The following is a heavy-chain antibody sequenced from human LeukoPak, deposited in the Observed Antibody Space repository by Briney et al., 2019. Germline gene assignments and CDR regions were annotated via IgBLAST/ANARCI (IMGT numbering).Heavy chain of an antibody. V-gene: IGHV3-23*01. CDR3: AKDDDWGRYKH. CDR2: ISPSGDIT. CDR1: GFTFSSYS. D-gene: IGHD3-16*01. J-gene: IGHJ1*01. Sequence: GGSLRLSCAASGFTFSSYSMNWVRQAPGKGLEWVSGISPSGDITYYTDSVRGRFTISRDNFKNTLSLQVNSLRAEDTAMYYCAKDDDWGRYKHWGQGTLVTVSS.